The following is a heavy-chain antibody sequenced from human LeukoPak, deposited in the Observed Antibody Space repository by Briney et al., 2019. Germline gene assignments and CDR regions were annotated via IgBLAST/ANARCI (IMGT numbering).Heavy chain of an antibody. CDR3: ARGTPDISMVRGAYPLDY. J-gene: IGHJ4*02. V-gene: IGHV1-18*04. D-gene: IGHD3-10*01. CDR1: SYTFTSYG. Sequence: ASVTVSRKASSYTFTSYGISWVRQPPGQGLEGMGLISAYNGNTNYAHKLQGRVTMTTDTSPSTAYKELRSLRSDDTAVYYCARGTPDISMVRGAYPLDYWGQGTLVTVSS. CDR2: ISAYNGNT.